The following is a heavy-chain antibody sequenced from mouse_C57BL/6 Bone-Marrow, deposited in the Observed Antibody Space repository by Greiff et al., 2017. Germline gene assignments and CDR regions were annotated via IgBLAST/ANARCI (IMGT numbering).Heavy chain of an antibody. Sequence: VQLQQPGTELVKPGASVKLSCKASGYTFTSYWMHWVKQRPGQGLEWIGNINPSNGGTNYNEKFKSKATLTVDKSSSTAYMQLSILTSEDSAVYYCARVGRNYVSYYAMDYWGQGTSVTVSS. CDR2: INPSNGGT. J-gene: IGHJ4*01. CDR1: GYTFTSYW. V-gene: IGHV1-53*01. CDR3: ARVGRNYVSYYAMDY. D-gene: IGHD2-1*01.